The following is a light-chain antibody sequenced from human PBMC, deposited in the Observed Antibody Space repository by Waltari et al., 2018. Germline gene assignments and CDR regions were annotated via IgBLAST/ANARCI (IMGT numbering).Light chain of an antibody. J-gene: IGLJ1*01. CDR2: DVS. CDR1: SRDVGGYHY. CDR3: CSFAGSYTFV. V-gene: IGLV2-11*01. Sequence: QSALTQPRSVSGSPGQSVTISCTGTSRDVGGYHYVSWFQQHPGKVPKLLIYDVSERPSDVPVRFSGSKSANTASLTISGLQTEDEADYYCCSFAGSYTFVFGTGTRVTVL.